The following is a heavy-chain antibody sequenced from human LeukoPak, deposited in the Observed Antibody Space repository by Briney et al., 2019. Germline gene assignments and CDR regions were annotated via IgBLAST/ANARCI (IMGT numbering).Heavy chain of an antibody. J-gene: IGHJ3*02. Sequence: GASVKVSCKASGYTFTGYYMHWVRQAPGQGLEWMGWINPNSGGTNYAQKFQGRVTMTRDTSISAAYTELSRLRSDDAAVYYCASGYYDSSAYYPDAFDIWGQGTMVTVSS. V-gene: IGHV1-2*02. CDR3: ASGYYDSSAYYPDAFDI. D-gene: IGHD3-22*01. CDR1: GYTFTGYY. CDR2: INPNSGGT.